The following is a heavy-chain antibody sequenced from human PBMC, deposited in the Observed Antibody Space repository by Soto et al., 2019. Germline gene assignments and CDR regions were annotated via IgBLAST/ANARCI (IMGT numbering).Heavy chain of an antibody. D-gene: IGHD6-13*01. Sequence: GGSLRLSCAASGFTFSSYWMSWVRQAPGKGLEWVANIKQDGSEKYNVDSVKGRFTISRDNAKNSLYLQMNSLRAEDTAVYYCARARVPVAAAGTLDWFDPWGQGTLVTVSS. CDR2: IKQDGSEK. J-gene: IGHJ5*02. V-gene: IGHV3-7*01. CDR3: ARARVPVAAAGTLDWFDP. CDR1: GFTFSSYW.